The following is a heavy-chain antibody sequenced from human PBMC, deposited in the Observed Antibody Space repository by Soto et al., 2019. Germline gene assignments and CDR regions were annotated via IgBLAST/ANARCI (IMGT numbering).Heavy chain of an antibody. V-gene: IGHV3-21*06. CDR1: GFTFSSYS. CDR3: ARKYYSSSWSRSVAFDI. CDR2: ISSSSSYI. D-gene: IGHD6-13*01. J-gene: IGHJ3*02. Sequence: EVQLVESGGGLVKPGGSLRLSCAAPGFTFSSYSMNWVRQAPGKGLEWVSSISSSSSYIYYADSVRGRSTISRDNAKNSLYLQMNRLRVEDTAVYYCARKYYSSSWSRSVAFDIWGQGTMVTVSS.